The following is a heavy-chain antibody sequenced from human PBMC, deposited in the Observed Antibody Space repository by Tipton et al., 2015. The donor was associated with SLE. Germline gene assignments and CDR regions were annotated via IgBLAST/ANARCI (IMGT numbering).Heavy chain of an antibody. Sequence: TLSLTCTVSGGSINSYYWSWIRQPAGKGLEWIGRIFSSGTTYYNPSLNSRVTFSLATSKSQISLRLSSVTAADTAMYYCATGGSVEVAEGGAFDIWGRGTMVTVSS. J-gene: IGHJ3*02. CDR3: ATGGSVEVAEGGAFDI. V-gene: IGHV4-4*07. CDR2: IFSSGTT. D-gene: IGHD6-19*01. CDR1: GGSINSYY.